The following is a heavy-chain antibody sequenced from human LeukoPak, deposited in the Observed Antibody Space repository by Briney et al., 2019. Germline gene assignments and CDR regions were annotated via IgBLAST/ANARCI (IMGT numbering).Heavy chain of an antibody. J-gene: IGHJ6*02. CDR1: GFTVSSNY. V-gene: IGHV3-66*01. D-gene: IGHD2-2*01. CDR3: ARDIIGHCSSTSCYLNSYYYYYGMDV. Sequence: GGSLRLSCAASGFTVSSNYMSWFRQAPGKGLEWFSVIYSGGSTYYADSVKGRFTISRDNSKNALYLQMNSLRAEDTAVYYCARDIIGHCSSTSCYLNSYYYYYGMDVWGQGTTVTVSS. CDR2: IYSGGST.